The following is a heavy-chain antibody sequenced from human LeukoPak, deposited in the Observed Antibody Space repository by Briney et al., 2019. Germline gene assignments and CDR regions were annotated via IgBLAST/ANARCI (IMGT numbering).Heavy chain of an antibody. CDR3: ARDRGWLRFEFDY. Sequence: GGSLGLSCAASGFTFSSYSMSWVRQAPGKGLEWVSYISSSSSTIYYADSVKGRFTISRDNAKNSLYLQVNSLRDEDAAVYHCARDRGWLRFEFDYWGQGTLVTVSS. J-gene: IGHJ4*02. CDR1: GFTFSSYS. CDR2: ISSSSSTI. V-gene: IGHV3-48*02. D-gene: IGHD5-12*01.